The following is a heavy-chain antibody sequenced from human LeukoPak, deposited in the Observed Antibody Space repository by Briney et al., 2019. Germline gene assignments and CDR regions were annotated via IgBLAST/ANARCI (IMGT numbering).Heavy chain of an antibody. Sequence: GGSLRLSCAASGFTFDDYGMSWVRQAPGKGLEWVSGITWNGDSPGYADSVKGRFTVSRDNAKNSLYLHLNRLRAEDTALYHCARWSSIKVAATENYWGQGILVTVSS. CDR1: GFTFDDYG. CDR3: ARWSSIKVAATENY. V-gene: IGHV3-20*01. J-gene: IGHJ4*02. CDR2: ITWNGDSP. D-gene: IGHD6-19*01.